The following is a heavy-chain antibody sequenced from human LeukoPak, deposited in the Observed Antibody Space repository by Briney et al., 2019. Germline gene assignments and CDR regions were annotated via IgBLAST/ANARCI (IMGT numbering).Heavy chain of an antibody. V-gene: IGHV4-39*07. D-gene: IGHD3-10*01. CDR2: IYYSGST. J-gene: IGHJ4*02. CDR3: ARESYYGSGSPTLDY. Sequence: PSETLSLTCSVSGASIRSSRDYWGWIRQPPGKGLEWIGSIYYSGSTYYDPSLKSRVIISIDTSKNQFSLKLSSVTAADTAVYYCARESYYGSGSPTLDYWGQGTLVTVSS. CDR1: GASIRSSRDY.